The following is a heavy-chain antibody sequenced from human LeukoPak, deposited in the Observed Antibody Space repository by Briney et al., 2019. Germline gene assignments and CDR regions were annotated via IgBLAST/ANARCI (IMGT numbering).Heavy chain of an antibody. Sequence: TGGSLRLSCAASGFTFRNYWMSWVRQAPGKGLEWVANIKQDGGEKYYVDSVKGRFTISRDNAKNSLYLQMDSLRAEDTAVYYCARDTDASDFWSGYHGRGQGTLVTVSS. V-gene: IGHV3-7*01. CDR3: ARDTDASDFWSGYHG. CDR1: GFTFRNYW. CDR2: IKQDGGEK. J-gene: IGHJ4*02. D-gene: IGHD3-3*01.